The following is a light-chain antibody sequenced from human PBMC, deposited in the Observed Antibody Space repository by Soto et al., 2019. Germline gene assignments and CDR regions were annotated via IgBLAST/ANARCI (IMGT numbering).Light chain of an antibody. J-gene: IGKJ5*01. CDR1: QAVNTR. Sequence: EIVLTQSPATVSSFPGDRVTLSCRASQAVNTRLAWYQHRPGQAPRLLIYLASNRAAGVPARFSGSGSGTDFTLTISSLEPEDFALYYCQQRNNWPITFGQGTRLEIK. CDR3: QQRNNWPIT. V-gene: IGKV3D-11*01. CDR2: LAS.